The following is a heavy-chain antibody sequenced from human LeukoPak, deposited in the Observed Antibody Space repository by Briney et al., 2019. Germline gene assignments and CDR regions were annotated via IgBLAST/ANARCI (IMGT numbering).Heavy chain of an antibody. CDR3: ARDLAIFGVADRRSPGGY. CDR1: GYTFTSYY. D-gene: IGHD3-3*01. V-gene: IGHV1-46*03. J-gene: IGHJ4*02. Sequence: ASVKVSCKASGYTFTSYYMHRVRQAPGQGLEWMGIINPSGGSTSYAQKFQGRVTMTRDTSTSTVYMELSSLRSEDTAVYYCARDLAIFGVADRRSPGGYWGQGTLVTVSS. CDR2: INPSGGST.